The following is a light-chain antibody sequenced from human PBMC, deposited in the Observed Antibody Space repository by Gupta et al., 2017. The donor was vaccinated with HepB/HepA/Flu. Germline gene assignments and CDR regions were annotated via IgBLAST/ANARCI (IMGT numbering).Light chain of an antibody. J-gene: IGKJ1*01. Sequence: EIVMTQSPATLSVSPGEGATLSCRASQTIGNNLAWYQQKPGQAPRLLIYAASTRAAGIPARFSGSGSGTEFTLTNSSLQSEDFAVYYCQQDPDWRTFGQGTKVEVK. CDR2: AAS. V-gene: IGKV3-15*01. CDR1: QTIGNN. CDR3: QQDPDWRT.